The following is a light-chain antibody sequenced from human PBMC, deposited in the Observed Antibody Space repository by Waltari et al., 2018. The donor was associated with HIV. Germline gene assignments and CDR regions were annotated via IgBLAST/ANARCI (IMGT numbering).Light chain of an antibody. CDR3: ASWDDSLSGPNWV. CDR1: SSSIGTNY. CDR2: RNY. J-gene: IGLJ3*02. Sequence: QSVLTQPPSTSGAPGQRVIISCSGSSSSIGTNYVYWYQKLPGKAPKLLIYRNYEGPSGVPARFSGSRSGTSASLAISGLRSEDEADYYCASWDDSLSGPNWVFGGGTSLTVL. V-gene: IGLV1-47*01.